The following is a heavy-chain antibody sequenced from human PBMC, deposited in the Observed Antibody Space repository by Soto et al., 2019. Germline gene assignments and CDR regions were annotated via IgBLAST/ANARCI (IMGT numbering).Heavy chain of an antibody. CDR3: ARDVYVDIVATTDRLYYYYYGMDV. CDR2: IIPIFGTA. CDR1: GGTFSSYA. D-gene: IGHD5-12*01. J-gene: IGHJ6*02. Sequence: GASVKVSCKASGGTFSSYAISWVRQAPGQGLEWMGGIIPIFGTANYAQKFQGRVTITADESTSTAYMELSSLRSEDTAVYYCARDVYVDIVATTDRLYYYYYGMDVWGQGTTVTVSS. V-gene: IGHV1-69*13.